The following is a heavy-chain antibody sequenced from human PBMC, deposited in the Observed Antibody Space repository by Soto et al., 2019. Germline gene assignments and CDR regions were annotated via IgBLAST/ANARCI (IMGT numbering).Heavy chain of an antibody. J-gene: IGHJ2*01. CDR1: KTTFNNHP. D-gene: IGHD3-16*01. V-gene: IGHV1-69*06. CDR3: ARHVGGTLDWYFDL. Sequence: QVEVEQSGAEVKRPRSSVKVSCKASKTTFNNHPMNWVRQAPGQGLEWLGGIIPIFDTANYAQKFQGRVTIIADKSATTVYMELSNLRSEDTAAYYCARHVGGTLDWYFDLWGRGTQVTVSS. CDR2: IIPIFDTA.